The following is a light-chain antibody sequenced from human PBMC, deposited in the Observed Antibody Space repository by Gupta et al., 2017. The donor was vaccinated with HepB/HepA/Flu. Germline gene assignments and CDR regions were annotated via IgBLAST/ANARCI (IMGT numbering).Light chain of an antibody. Sequence: SAELTQDPAVSVALGQTVRITCQGASLRSYYASWYQQKPGQAPVLVIYGKNNRPSGIPDRFTCSRSGNPASLTITGAQAEDEADYYCNSRDSSGNHVVFGGGTKLTVL. CDR1: SLRSYY. CDR2: GKN. J-gene: IGLJ2*01. V-gene: IGLV3-19*01. CDR3: NSRDSSGNHVV.